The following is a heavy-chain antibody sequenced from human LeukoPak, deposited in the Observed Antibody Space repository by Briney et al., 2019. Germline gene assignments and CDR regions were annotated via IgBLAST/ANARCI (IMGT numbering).Heavy chain of an antibody. J-gene: IGHJ5*02. CDR1: GGSISSGSYY. V-gene: IGHV4-61*02. D-gene: IGHD2-2*01. Sequence: PSETLSLTCTVSGGSISSGSYYWSWIRQPPGKGLEWIGRIYTSGSTNYNPSLKSRVTISVDTSKNQFSLKLSSVTAADTAVYYCARELLYCSSTSCLGYFDPWGQGTLVTVSS. CDR3: ARELLYCSSTSCLGYFDP. CDR2: IYTSGST.